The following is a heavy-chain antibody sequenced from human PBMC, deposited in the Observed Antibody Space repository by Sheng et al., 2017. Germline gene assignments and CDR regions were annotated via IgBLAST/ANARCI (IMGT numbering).Heavy chain of an antibody. Sequence: EVQLLESGGGLVQPGGSLRLSCAASGFTFSSYAMSWVRQAPGKGLEWVSAISGSGGSTYYADSVKGRFTISRDNSKNTLYLQMNSLRAEDTAVYYCAKGMRAGYSGYENFDYWGQGTLVTVSS. CDR3: AKGMRAGYSGYENFDY. CDR1: GFTFSSYA. J-gene: IGHJ4*02. D-gene: IGHD5-12*01. V-gene: IGHV3-23*01. CDR2: ISGSGGST.